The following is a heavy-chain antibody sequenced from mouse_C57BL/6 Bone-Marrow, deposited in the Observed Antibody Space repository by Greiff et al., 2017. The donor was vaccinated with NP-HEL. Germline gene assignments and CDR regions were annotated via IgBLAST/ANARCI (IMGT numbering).Heavy chain of an antibody. CDR1: GYTFTDYE. CDR2: IDPETGGT. D-gene: IGHD2-3*01. Sequence: QVQLQQSGAELVRPGASVTLSCKASGYTFTDYEMHWVKQTPVHGLEWIGAIDPETGGTAYNQKFKGKAILTADKSSSTAYMELRSLTSEDSAVYYCTRWLLRWCAYWGQGTLVTVSA. V-gene: IGHV1-15*01. J-gene: IGHJ3*01. CDR3: TRWLLRWCAY.